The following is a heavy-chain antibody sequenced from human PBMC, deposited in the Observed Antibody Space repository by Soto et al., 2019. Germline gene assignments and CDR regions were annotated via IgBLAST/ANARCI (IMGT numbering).Heavy chain of an antibody. Sequence: TSETLSLTCTVSGGSINSYYWSWIRQPPGKGLEWIGYIYYSGSTNYNPSLKSRVTISVDTSKNQFSLKLSSVTAADTAVYYCVRSNYFDYWGQGTLVTVSS. CDR2: IYYSGST. CDR1: GGSINSYY. V-gene: IGHV4-59*01. CDR3: VRSNYFDY. J-gene: IGHJ4*02.